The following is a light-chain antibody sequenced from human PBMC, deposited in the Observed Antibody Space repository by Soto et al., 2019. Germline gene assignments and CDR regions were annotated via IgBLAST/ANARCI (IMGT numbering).Light chain of an antibody. J-gene: IGKJ3*01. CDR2: RAS. CDR1: QGIGDT. V-gene: IGKV3-20*01. Sequence: EVVMTQSPATLSVSPGEGVTLSCRASQGIGDTLAWYQHKPGQAPRLLIYRASIRATGIPDRFSGSGSGTDFTLSISRLEPEDFAVYYCQQYGRSPTFGPGTKVDIK. CDR3: QQYGRSPT.